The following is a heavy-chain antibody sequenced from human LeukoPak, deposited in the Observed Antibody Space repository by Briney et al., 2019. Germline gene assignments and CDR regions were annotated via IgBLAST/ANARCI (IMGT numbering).Heavy chain of an antibody. CDR1: GFAFSDFS. D-gene: IGHD3-3*01. J-gene: IGHJ5*02. V-gene: IGHV3-48*04. Sequence: GGSLRLTCEASGFAFSDFSLNWVRQATGKGLEWISYISSNGDTMEYADSVKGRFTISRDNAKDSVFLQMNSLRPEDTGVYYCASVPRITTFTVVTRRNWFDPWGQGTLVTVSS. CDR2: ISSNGDTM. CDR3: ASVPRITTFTVVTRRNWFDP.